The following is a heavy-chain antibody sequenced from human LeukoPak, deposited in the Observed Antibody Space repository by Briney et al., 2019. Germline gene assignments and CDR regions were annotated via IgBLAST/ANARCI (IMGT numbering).Heavy chain of an antibody. D-gene: IGHD5-18*01. CDR1: GGSLSGHY. CDR2: INHSGST. J-gene: IGHJ4*02. CDR3: ASHRGDTYGPYDY. Sequence: KASETLSLTCAVYGGSLSGHYWSWIRQPPGKGLEWMGEINHSGSTNYNPSLKSRVTISVDTSNNQFSLKVNSVTAADTATYYCASHRGDTYGPYDYWGQGTLVTVSS. V-gene: IGHV4-34*01.